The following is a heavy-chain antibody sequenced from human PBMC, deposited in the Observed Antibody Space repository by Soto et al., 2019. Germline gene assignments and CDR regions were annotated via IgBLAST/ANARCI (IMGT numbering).Heavy chain of an antibody. CDR3: AKGPRITIFGDFYMDV. V-gene: IGHV3-23*01. Sequence: EAQLLESGGGLVQPGGSLRFSCAASGFTFSSFAMSWVRQAPGKGLECVSGISGSGDDTFYADSVKGRFTISRDNSKNTLYLQMNSLRAEDTAVYFCAKGPRITIFGDFYMDVWGKGTTVTVSS. D-gene: IGHD3-3*01. CDR2: ISGSGDDT. CDR1: GFTFSSFA. J-gene: IGHJ6*03.